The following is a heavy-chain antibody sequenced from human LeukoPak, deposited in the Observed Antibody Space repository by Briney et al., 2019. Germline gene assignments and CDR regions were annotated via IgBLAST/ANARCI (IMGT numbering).Heavy chain of an antibody. CDR3: ARDQKYYDFWSGNWFDP. D-gene: IGHD3-3*01. Sequence: SETLSLTCTVSGGSISSSNWWSWVRQPPGKGLEWIGRIYTSGSTNYNPSLKSRVTMSVDTSKNQFSLKLSSVTAADTAVYYCARDQKYYDFWSGNWFDPWGQGTLVTVSS. J-gene: IGHJ5*02. V-gene: IGHV4-4*02. CDR2: IYTSGST. CDR1: GGSISSSNW.